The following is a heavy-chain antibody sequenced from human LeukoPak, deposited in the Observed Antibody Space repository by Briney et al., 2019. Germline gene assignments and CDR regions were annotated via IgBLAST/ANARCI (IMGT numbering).Heavy chain of an antibody. D-gene: IGHD6-19*01. CDR2: ISSDGSST. CDR3: ARISLSGWANDY. V-gene: IGHV3-74*01. CDR1: GFTFGGYW. Sequence: GGYLRLSCAASGFTFGGYWMHWVRQAPGKGLVWVTRISSDGSSTSYADPVKGRFTISRDNAKNTLYLQMSSLRAEDTAVYYCARISLSGWANDYWGQGTLVTVSS. J-gene: IGHJ4*02.